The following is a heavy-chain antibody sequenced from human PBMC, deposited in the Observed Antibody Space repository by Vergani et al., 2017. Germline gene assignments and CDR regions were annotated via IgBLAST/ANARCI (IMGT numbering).Heavy chain of an antibody. V-gene: IGHV5-51*01. CDR2: IYPGDSDT. D-gene: IGHD2-2*01. Sequence: EVQLVQSGAEVKKPGESLKISCKGSGYSFNSYWIGWVRQMPGKGLEWMGIIYPGDSDTTYSPSFQVQVTISADKSISTAYLQWSSLKASDTAMYYCARQYCSSTSCERAFDIWGQGTMVTVAS. CDR3: ARQYCSSTSCERAFDI. CDR1: GYSFNSYW. J-gene: IGHJ3*02.